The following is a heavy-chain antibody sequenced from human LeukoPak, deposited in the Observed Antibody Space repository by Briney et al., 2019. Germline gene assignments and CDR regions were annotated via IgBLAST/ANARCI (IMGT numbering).Heavy chain of an antibody. CDR1: GYSISSGYY. D-gene: IGHD3-10*01. CDR2: IYNSGST. CDR3: VGGAGSGSYYI. Sequence: SETLSLTCTVSGYSISSGYYWGWIRQPPGKGLEWIGSIYNSGSTYYNPSLKSRVTISVDTSKSQFSLKLSSVTAADTAVYYCVGGAGSGSYYIWGQGTLVTVSS. V-gene: IGHV4-38-2*02. J-gene: IGHJ4*02.